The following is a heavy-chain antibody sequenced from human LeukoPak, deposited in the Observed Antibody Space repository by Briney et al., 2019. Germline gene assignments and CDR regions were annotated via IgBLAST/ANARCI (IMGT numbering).Heavy chain of an antibody. CDR1: GFTFSNAW. Sequence: GGSLRLSCAASGFTFSNAWMNWVRQAPGKGLEWVGRIKSKTDGGTTDYAAPVKGRFTISRDDSKNTLYLQMNSLKTEDTAVYYCARHDYGDYGGDYWGQGTLVTVSS. J-gene: IGHJ4*02. CDR3: ARHDYGDYGGDY. CDR2: IKSKTDGGTT. V-gene: IGHV3-15*07. D-gene: IGHD4-17*01.